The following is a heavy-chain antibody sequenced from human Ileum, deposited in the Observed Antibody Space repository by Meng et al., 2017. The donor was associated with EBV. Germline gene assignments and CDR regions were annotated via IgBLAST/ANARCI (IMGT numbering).Heavy chain of an antibody. CDR2: TSHSGST. Sequence: QGLLGAWGAALVKHPETLSLTCAVSGGSISRSGWWSWVRQPPGKGLEWIGETSHSGSTNYSPSLKSRVTISLDKSKNQLSLKLNSVTAADTAVYYCASSDYYRSDYWGQGTLVTVSS. V-gene: IGHV4-4*03. J-gene: IGHJ4*02. D-gene: IGHD3-22*01. CDR1: GGSISRSGW. CDR3: ASSDYYRSDY.